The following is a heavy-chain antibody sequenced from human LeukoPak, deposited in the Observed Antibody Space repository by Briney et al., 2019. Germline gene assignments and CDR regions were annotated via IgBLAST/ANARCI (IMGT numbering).Heavy chain of an antibody. Sequence: GGSLRLSCAAYGFTFSNAWMSWVRQAPGKGLKWVGRIKSKTDDGTTDYAAPVKGRFTISRDDSKNTLYLQMNSLKTEDTAVYYCTTDGVHCSSTSCSWGQGTLVTVSS. CDR1: GFTFSNAW. V-gene: IGHV3-15*01. D-gene: IGHD2-2*01. CDR2: IKSKTDDGTT. J-gene: IGHJ5*02. CDR3: TTDGVHCSSTSCS.